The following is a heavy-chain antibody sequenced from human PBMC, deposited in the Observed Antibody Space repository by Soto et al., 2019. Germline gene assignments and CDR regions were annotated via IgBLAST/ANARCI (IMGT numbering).Heavy chain of an antibody. V-gene: IGHV3-74*01. Sequence: EVQLVESGGGLVQPGGSLRLSCAASGFTFSSYWMHWVRQAPGKGLVWVSRINSDGSSTSYADSVKGRFTISRDNAKKRLYRQMNSLRAENTAVYYCARDSMVRGGTGDYWGQGTLVTVSS. D-gene: IGHD3-10*01. CDR1: GFTFSSYW. J-gene: IGHJ4*02. CDR3: ARDSMVRGGTGDY. CDR2: INSDGSST.